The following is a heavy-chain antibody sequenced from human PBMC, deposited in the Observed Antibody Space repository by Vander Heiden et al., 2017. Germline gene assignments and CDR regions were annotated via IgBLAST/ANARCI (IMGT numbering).Heavy chain of an antibody. J-gene: IGHJ5*02. CDR3: ARSGDLLPESWFDP. Sequence: QVQLVQSGAEVKKPGASVKVSCEASGYTFTGHYLYWVRQAPGQVLECMGWINPNTGGTNYAQQLQGRVTMTRDRSISTAYMELSSLTSDDTAVYYCARSGDLLPESWFDPWGQGTLGTVS. D-gene: IGHD7-27*01. V-gene: IGHV1-2*02. CDR1: GYTFTGHY. CDR2: INPNTGGT.